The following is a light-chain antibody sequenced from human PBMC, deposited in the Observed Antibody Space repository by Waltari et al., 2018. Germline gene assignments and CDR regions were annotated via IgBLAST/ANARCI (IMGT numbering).Light chain of an antibody. CDR3: MEGAQWYT. J-gene: IGKJ2*01. CDR2: KVA. Sequence: DVVLTQSPLSLSVTLGQSASVSCWSSQSLAFSDGKTYLNWFHQRRGQSPRRLIYKVAIRVSGVPDRISGSGSGTDFALKISMVEAEDVGVYYCMEGAQWYTFGQGTKLEIK. V-gene: IGKV2-30*01. CDR1: QSLAFSDGKTY.